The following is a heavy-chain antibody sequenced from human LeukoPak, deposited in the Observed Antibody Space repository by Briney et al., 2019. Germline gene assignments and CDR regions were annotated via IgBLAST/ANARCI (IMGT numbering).Heavy chain of an antibody. J-gene: IGHJ5*02. CDR3: AREGYCSGGSCYDNWFDP. V-gene: IGHV3-7*01. CDR2: IKQDGSEK. CDR1: GFTFSSYW. D-gene: IGHD2-15*01. Sequence: GGSLRLSCAASGFTFSSYWMSWVRQAPGKGLEWVANIKQDGSEKYYVDSVKGRFTISRDNAKNSLYLQMNSPRAEDTAVYYCAREGYCSGGSCYDNWFDPWGQGTLVTVSS.